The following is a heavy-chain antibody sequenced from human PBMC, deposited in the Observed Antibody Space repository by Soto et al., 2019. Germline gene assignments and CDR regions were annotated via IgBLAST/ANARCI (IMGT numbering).Heavy chain of an antibody. CDR2: IDGSGTTK. J-gene: IGHJ4*02. CDR3: ARGLGRCNF. D-gene: IGHD2-8*01. V-gene: IGHV3-48*03. CDR1: GFTFNDFE. Sequence: EVQLLESGGGLVQPGGSLRLSCGVSGFTFNDFEMNWVRQAPGKGLEWLAYIDGSGTTKKYADSVRGRFTISRDNPNNSMFLQMSSLSAADRTIYYCARGLGRCNFWGQGTVVSVSS.